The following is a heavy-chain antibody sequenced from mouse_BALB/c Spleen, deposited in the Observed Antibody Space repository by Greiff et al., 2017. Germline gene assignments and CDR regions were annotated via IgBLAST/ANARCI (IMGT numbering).Heavy chain of an antibody. CDR2: IWGGGST. D-gene: IGHD2-4*01. Sequence: VQRVESGPGLVAPSQSLSITCTVSGFSLSRYSVHWVRQPPGKGLEWLGMIWGGGSTDSNSALKSRLSISKDKSKSQVFLKMNSLQTDDTAMYYCARSYDYGGYAMDYWGQGTSVTVSS. J-gene: IGHJ4*01. CDR1: GFSLSRYS. CDR3: ARSYDYGGYAMDY. V-gene: IGHV2-6-4*01.